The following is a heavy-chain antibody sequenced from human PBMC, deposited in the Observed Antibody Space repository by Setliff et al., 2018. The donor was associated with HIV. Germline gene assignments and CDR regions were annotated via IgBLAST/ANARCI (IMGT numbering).Heavy chain of an antibody. J-gene: IGHJ6*03. V-gene: IGHV3-23*01. CDR2: ISGSGATT. CDR1: GFTFSTYS. D-gene: IGHD2-2*01. CDR3: ARDGSHSSLDV. Sequence: GGSLRLSCVASGFTFSTYSMNWVRQAPGKGLEWVSGISGSGATTHYADSVKGRFTISRDNSKKTLYLQMNSLRAEDTAVYYCARDGSHSSLDVWGKGTTVTVS.